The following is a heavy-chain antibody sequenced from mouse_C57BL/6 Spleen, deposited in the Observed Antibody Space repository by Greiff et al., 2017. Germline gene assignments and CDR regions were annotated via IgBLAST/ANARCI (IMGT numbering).Heavy chain of an antibody. Sequence: VMLVESGAELVRPGTSVKVSCKASGYAFTNYLIEWVKQRPGQGLEWIGVINPGSGGTNYNEKFKGKATLTADKSSSTAYMQLSSLTSEDSAVYFCARDDGWFAYWGQGTLVTVSA. CDR1: GYAFTNYL. V-gene: IGHV1-54*01. CDR2: INPGSGGT. J-gene: IGHJ3*01. CDR3: ARDDGWFAY. D-gene: IGHD2-12*01.